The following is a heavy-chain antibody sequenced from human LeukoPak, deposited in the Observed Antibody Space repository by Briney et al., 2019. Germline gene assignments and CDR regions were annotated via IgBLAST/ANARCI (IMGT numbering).Heavy chain of an antibody. CDR3: ARHSSSYWFDP. V-gene: IGHV5-10-1*01. CDR2: IDPSDSYT. D-gene: IGHD6-13*01. CDR1: GYGFTSYW. J-gene: IGHJ5*02. Sequence: HGGSLKISCKGSGYGFTSYWISWVPQMPGKGLEWMGRIDPSDSYTNYSPSFQGHVTISADKSISTAYLQWSSLKASDTAMYYCARHSSSYWFDPWGQGTLVTVSS.